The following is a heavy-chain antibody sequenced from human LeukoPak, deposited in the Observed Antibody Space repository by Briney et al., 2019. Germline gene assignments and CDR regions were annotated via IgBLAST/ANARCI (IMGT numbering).Heavy chain of an antibody. J-gene: IGHJ4*02. Sequence: SETLSLTCTVSGGSISNYYWSWIRQPPGKGLEWIGYIYYSGSTYYNPSLKSRVTISVDTSKNQFSLKLSSVTAADTAVYYCARVVRYDSSGYYYDYWGQGTLVTVSS. D-gene: IGHD3-22*01. CDR2: IYYSGST. V-gene: IGHV4-59*08. CDR1: GGSISNYY. CDR3: ARVVRYDSSGYYYDY.